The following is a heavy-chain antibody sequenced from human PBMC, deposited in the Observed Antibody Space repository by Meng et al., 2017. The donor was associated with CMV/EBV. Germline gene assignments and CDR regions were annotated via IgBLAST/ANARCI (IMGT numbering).Heavy chain of an antibody. CDR1: GYTFTSYA. CDR3: ASTHCSSTSCYTWQLAYFDY. J-gene: IGHJ4*02. Sequence: ASVKVSCKASGYTFTSYAMHWVRQAPGQRLEWMGWSNAGNGNTKYSQEFQGRVTITRDTSASTAYMELSSLRSEDTAVYYCASTHCSSTSCYTWQLAYFDYWGQGTLVTVSS. V-gene: IGHV1-3*02. D-gene: IGHD2-2*02. CDR2: SNAGNGNT.